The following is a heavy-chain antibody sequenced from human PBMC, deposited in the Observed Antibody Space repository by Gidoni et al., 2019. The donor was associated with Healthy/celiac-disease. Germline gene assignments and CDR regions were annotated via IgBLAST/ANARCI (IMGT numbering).Heavy chain of an antibody. CDR1: GYSFPSYW. V-gene: IGHV5-51*01. CDR3: ARGGVRHCGGDCYSTLFDY. CDR2: IYPGDSDA. Sequence: EVQLVQSGAEVKKPGESLKTSCKGSGYSFPSYWIGWVRQMPGEGLEWMGIIYPGDSDARYSPSFQSQVTISADKSISTAYLQWGSLKASDTAMYYCARGGVRHCGGDCYSTLFDYWGQGTLVTVSS. D-gene: IGHD2-21*02. J-gene: IGHJ4*02.